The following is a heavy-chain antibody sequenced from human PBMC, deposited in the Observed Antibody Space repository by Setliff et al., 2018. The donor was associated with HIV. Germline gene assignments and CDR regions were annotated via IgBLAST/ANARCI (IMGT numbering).Heavy chain of an antibody. CDR3: AGLRITMVRGVINYYYGMDV. Sequence: SETLSLTCNVSGGSISSSDYYWGWIRQSPGKGLEWIGSFHHSGSTSYNPSLRSRVTISVDTSKNQFSLRLTSVTAADTAVYYCAGLRITMVRGVINYYYGMDVWGQGTTVTVSS. V-gene: IGHV4-39*01. CDR1: GGSISSSDYY. J-gene: IGHJ6*02. CDR2: FHHSGST. D-gene: IGHD3-10*01.